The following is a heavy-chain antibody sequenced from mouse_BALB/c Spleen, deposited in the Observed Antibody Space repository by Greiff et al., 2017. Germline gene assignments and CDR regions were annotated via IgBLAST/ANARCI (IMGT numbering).Heavy chain of an antibody. CDR3: AREENDYDVFAY. J-gene: IGHJ3*01. Sequence: EVQVVESGPSLVKPSQTLSLTCSVTGDSITSGYWNWIRKFPGNKLEYMGYISYSGSTYYNPSLKSRISITRDTSKNQYYLQLNSVTTEDTATYYCAREENDYDVFAYWGQGTLVTVSA. CDR2: ISYSGST. CDR1: GDSITSGY. D-gene: IGHD2-4*01. V-gene: IGHV3-8*02.